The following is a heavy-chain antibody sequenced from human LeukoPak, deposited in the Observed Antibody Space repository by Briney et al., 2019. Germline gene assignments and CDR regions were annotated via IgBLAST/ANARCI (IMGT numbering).Heavy chain of an antibody. J-gene: IGHJ4*02. CDR1: GFTFSSYA. D-gene: IGHD4-17*01. V-gene: IGHV3-30*18. Sequence: PGGSLRLSCAASGFTFSSYAMSWVRQAPGKGLEWVAVISYDGSNKYYADSVKGRFTISRDNSKNTLYLQMNSLRAEDTAVYYCAKDRAALYGSGYDPELTTVTGSYFDYWGQGTLVTVSS. CDR3: AKDRAALYGSGYDPELTTVTGSYFDY. CDR2: ISYDGSNK.